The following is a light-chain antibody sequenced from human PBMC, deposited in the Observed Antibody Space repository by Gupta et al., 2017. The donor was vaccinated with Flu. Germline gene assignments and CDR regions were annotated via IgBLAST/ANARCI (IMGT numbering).Light chain of an antibody. V-gene: IGLV3-1*01. J-gene: IGLJ2*01. Sequence: SFELTEPPSFSIFPWQTATLTFSGYTWGYNYAPWYQQKPGQSPVLFIYQTYRRPSGIPARFSGSASGDTATLTISGTSPMDEADYFCQVWDRMTAVFGGGTKLTVL. CDR1: TWGYNY. CDR3: QVWDRMTAV. CDR2: QTY.